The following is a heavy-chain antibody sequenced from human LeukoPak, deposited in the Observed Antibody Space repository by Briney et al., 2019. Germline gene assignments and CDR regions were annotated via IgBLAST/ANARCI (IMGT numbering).Heavy chain of an antibody. V-gene: IGHV3-15*01. D-gene: IGHD3-10*01. CDR2: IKSKTDGGTT. CDR1: GFTFSNAW. J-gene: IGHJ6*03. CDR3: AKDFTMVRGVSKTYYYYYYMDV. Sequence: GGSLRLSCAASGFTFSNAWMSWVRQAPGKGLEWVGRIKSKTDGGTTDFAAPVKGRFTISRDNSKNTLYLQMNSLTAEDTAVYYCAKDFTMVRGVSKTYYYYYYMDVWGKGTTVTVSS.